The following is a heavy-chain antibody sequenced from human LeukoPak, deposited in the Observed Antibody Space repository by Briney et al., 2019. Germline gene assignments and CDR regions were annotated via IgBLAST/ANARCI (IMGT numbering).Heavy chain of an antibody. CDR2: INPNSGGT. D-gene: IGHD3-3*01. J-gene: IGHJ4*02. CDR1: GYTFTGYY. Sequence: ASVKVSCKASGYTFTGYYMHWVRRAPGQGLEWMGWINPNSGGTNYAQKFQGRVTMTRDTSISTAYMELSRLRSDDTAVYYCARGYYDFWSGSDPNFDYWGQGTLVTVSS. CDR3: ARGYYDFWSGSDPNFDY. V-gene: IGHV1-2*02.